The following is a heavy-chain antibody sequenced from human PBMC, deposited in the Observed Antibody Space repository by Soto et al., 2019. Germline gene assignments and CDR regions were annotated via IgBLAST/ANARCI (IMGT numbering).Heavy chain of an antibody. V-gene: IGHV3-30*18. CDR3: ANGAAITIFGVVRSGGMDV. CDR1: GFTFSSYG. Sequence: GGSLRLSCAASGFTFSSYGMHWVRQAPGKGLEWVAVISYDGSNKYYADSVKGRFTISRDNSKNTLYLQMNSLRAEDTAVYYCANGAAITIFGVVRSGGMDVWGQGTTVTVSS. J-gene: IGHJ6*02. CDR2: ISYDGSNK. D-gene: IGHD3-3*01.